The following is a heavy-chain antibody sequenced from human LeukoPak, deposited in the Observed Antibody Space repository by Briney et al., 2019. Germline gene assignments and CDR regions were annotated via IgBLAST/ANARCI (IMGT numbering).Heavy chain of an antibody. J-gene: IGHJ4*02. CDR3: ARGGYSYGYGFDY. Sequence: SETLSLTCAVYGGSSSGYYWSWIRQPPGKGLEWIGEINHSGSTNYNPSLKSRVTISVDTSKNQFSLKLSSVTAADTAVYYCARGGYSYGYGFDYWGQGTLVTVSS. V-gene: IGHV4-34*01. CDR1: GGSSSGYY. D-gene: IGHD5-18*01. CDR2: INHSGST.